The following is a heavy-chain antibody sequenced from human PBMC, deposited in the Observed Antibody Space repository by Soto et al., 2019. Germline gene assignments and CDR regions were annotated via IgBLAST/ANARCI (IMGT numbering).Heavy chain of an antibody. Sequence: QVTISADKSISTAYLQWSSLKASDTAMYYCARWAAAGSLFDYWGQGTLVTVSS. V-gene: IGHV5-51*01. J-gene: IGHJ4*02. D-gene: IGHD6-13*01. CDR3: ARWAAAGSLFDY.